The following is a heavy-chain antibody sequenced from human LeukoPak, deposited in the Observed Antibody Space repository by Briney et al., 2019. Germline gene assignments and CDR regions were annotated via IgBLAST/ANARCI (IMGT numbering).Heavy chain of an antibody. V-gene: IGHV4-38-2*01. CDR2: IYHSGST. D-gene: IGHD3-3*01. J-gene: IGHJ4*02. CDR3: ARGITIFGVVIDDYFDY. Sequence: SETLSLTCAVSGYSISSGYYWGWIRQPPGKGLEWIGSIYHSGSTYYNPSLKRRVTISVDTSKNQFSLKLSSVTAADTAVYYCARGITIFGVVIDDYFDYWGQGTLVTVSS. CDR1: GYSISSGYY.